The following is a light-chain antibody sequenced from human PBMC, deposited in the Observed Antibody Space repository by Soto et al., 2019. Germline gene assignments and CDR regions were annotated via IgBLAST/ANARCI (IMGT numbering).Light chain of an antibody. CDR2: WAS. Sequence: DIVMTQSPDSLAVSLGERATINCKSSQSVLFRPNKKNYLAWYQQKPGQPPKMFIYWASTRESGVPDRFSGSGFGTRFPPTLKRLQAEDGAVLYRQQYYTTPPTFGQGTKLEIK. CDR1: QSVLFRPNKKNY. V-gene: IGKV4-1*01. J-gene: IGKJ2*01. CDR3: QQYYTTPPT.